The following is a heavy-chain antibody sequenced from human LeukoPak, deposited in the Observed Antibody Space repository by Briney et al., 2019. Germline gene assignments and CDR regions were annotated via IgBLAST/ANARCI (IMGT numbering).Heavy chain of an antibody. CDR3: AKDASRILRYFDWLLDY. CDR1: GCTFSSYA. D-gene: IGHD3-9*01. CDR2: ISGSGGST. V-gene: IGHV3-23*01. Sequence: GGSLRLSCAASGCTFSSYAMSWVRQAPGKGLEWVSAISGSGGSTYYADSVKGRFTISRDNSKNTLYLQMNSLRAEDTAVYYCAKDASRILRYFDWLLDYWGQRTLVTVSS. J-gene: IGHJ4*02.